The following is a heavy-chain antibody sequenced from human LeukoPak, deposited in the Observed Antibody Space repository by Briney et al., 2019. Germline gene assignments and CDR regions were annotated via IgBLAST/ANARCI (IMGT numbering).Heavy chain of an antibody. CDR1: GGSISSYY. J-gene: IGHJ4*02. V-gene: IGHV4-59*08. Sequence: SETLSLTCTVSGGSISSYYWSWIRQPPGKGLEWIGYIYYSGSTNYNPSLKSRVTISVDTSKNQFSLELSSVTAADTAVYYYARQYSSSWHPLFDYWGQGTLVTVSS. CDR3: ARQYSSSWHPLFDY. CDR2: IYYSGST. D-gene: IGHD6-13*01.